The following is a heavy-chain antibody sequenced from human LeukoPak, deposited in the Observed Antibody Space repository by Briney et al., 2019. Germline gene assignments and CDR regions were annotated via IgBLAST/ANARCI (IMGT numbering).Heavy chain of an antibody. CDR1: GFTVSSNY. Sequence: GGSLRLSCAASGFTVSSNYMGWVRQAPGKGLDWVSVIYSGGDTYYADSVKGRFTISRDNSKDMIYLEMSSLKAEDTAVYYCAKERSLEIAVAGTIFDSWGQGTLVTVSS. CDR2: IYSGGDT. V-gene: IGHV3-66*01. CDR3: AKERSLEIAVAGTIFDS. J-gene: IGHJ4*02. D-gene: IGHD6-19*01.